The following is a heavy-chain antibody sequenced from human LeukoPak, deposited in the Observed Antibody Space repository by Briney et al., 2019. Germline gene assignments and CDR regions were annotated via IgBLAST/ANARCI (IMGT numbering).Heavy chain of an antibody. CDR2: IYHSGST. Sequence: SETLSLTCTVSGYSISSGYYWGWIRQPPGKGLEWIGSIYHSGSTYYNPALKSRVTISVDTSKNQFSLKLSSVTAADTAVYYCASRKLGNDYWGQGTLVTVSS. CDR3: ASRKLGNDY. J-gene: IGHJ4*02. V-gene: IGHV4-38-2*02. D-gene: IGHD7-27*01. CDR1: GYSISSGYY.